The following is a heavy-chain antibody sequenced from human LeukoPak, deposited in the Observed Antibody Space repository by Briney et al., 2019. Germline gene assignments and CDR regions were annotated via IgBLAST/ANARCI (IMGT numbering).Heavy chain of an antibody. D-gene: IGHD3-10*02. V-gene: IGHV3-48*02. Sequence: GGSLRLSCTVSGCSFTSYSMNWVRQSPGKGLEWVATMTRSSAIFYADSVKGRFTISRDNAKNSVYLQMNSLRDEDTAVYSCARAQTMFWEFDGFDIWGRGTKVTVSS. CDR1: GCSFTSYS. CDR2: MTRSSAI. CDR3: ARAQTMFWEFDGFDI. J-gene: IGHJ3*02.